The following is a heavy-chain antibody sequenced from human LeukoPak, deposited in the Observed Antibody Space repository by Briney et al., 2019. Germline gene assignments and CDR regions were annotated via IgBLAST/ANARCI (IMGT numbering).Heavy chain of an antibody. CDR3: ARAARDCSGGSCPYYFDY. J-gene: IGHJ4*02. V-gene: IGHV3-21*01. CDR2: ISSSSSYI. CDR1: GFTFSSYA. Sequence: AGGSLRLSCAASGFTFSSYAMSWVRQAPGKGLEWVSSISSSSSYIYYADSVKGRFTISRDNAKNSLYLQMNSLRAEDTAVYYCARAARDCSGGSCPYYFDYWGQGTLVTVSS. D-gene: IGHD2-15*01.